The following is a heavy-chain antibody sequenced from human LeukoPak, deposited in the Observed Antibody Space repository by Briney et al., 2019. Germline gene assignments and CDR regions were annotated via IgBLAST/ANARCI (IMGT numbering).Heavy chain of an antibody. Sequence: GGSLRLSCAASGFTFSSYSMNWVRQAPGKGLEWVSYISSSSSTIYYADSVKGRFTISRDNAKNSLYLQMNSLRDEDTAVYYCARGVAVASTTGRTLDYWGQGTLVTVSS. V-gene: IGHV3-48*02. CDR1: GFTFSSYS. CDR3: ARGVAVASTTGRTLDY. D-gene: IGHD6-19*01. CDR2: ISSSSSTI. J-gene: IGHJ4*02.